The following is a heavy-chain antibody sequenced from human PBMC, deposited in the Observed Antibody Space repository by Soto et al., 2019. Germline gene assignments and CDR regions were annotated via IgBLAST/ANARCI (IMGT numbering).Heavy chain of an antibody. Sequence: SETLSLTCAVSGSSISSSNWWGWIRQPPGKGLEWIGYIYYSGTTNYNPSLKSRVTISVDTSKNQFSLKLSSVTAADTAVYYCARGLISGYYLYDAFDIWGQGTMVTVS. V-gene: IGHV4-28*03. CDR2: IYYSGTT. D-gene: IGHD3-22*01. CDR3: ARGLISGYYLYDAFDI. J-gene: IGHJ3*02. CDR1: GSSISSSNW.